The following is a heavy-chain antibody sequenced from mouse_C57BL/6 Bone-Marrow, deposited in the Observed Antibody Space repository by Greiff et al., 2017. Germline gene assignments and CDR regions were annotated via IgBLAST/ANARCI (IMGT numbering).Heavy chain of an antibody. J-gene: IGHJ2*01. V-gene: IGHV1-50*01. D-gene: IGHD2-2*01. CDR1: GYTFTSYW. Sequence: QVQLQQPGAELVKPGASVKLSCKASGYTFTSYWMQWVKQRPGQGLEWIGEIDPSDSYTNYNQQFKGKATLTVDTYSSTAYMQLSSLTSEDSAVYDCRVLLWLRRYFDYWGQGTTLTLSS. CDR3: RVLLWLRRYFDY. CDR2: IDPSDSYT.